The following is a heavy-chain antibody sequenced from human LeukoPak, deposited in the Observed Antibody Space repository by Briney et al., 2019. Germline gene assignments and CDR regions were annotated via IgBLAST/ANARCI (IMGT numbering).Heavy chain of an antibody. D-gene: IGHD6-19*01. CDR1: VGAISRDGYY. J-gene: IGHJ4*02. CDR2: INHSGST. V-gene: IGHV4-30-2*01. Sequence: SQTLSLTCTGSVGAISRDGYYCSWIRQPPGKCLEWIGEINHSGSTNYNPSLKSRVTISVDTSKNQFSLKLSSVTAADTAVYYCARGYRGGSSGWYGYWGQGTLVTVSS. CDR3: ARGYRGGSSGWYGY.